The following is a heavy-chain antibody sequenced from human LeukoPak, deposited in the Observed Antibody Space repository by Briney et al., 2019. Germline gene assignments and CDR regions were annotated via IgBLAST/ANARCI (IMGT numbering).Heavy chain of an antibody. CDR2: IYYSGST. Sequence: SETLSLTCTVYGGSISSYYWSWIRQPPGKGLEWIGYIYYSGSTNYNPSLKSRVTISVDTSKNQFSLKLSSVTAADTAVYYCARARAQQLVLWYFDYWGQGTLVTVSS. CDR3: ARARAQQLVLWYFDY. CDR1: GGSISSYY. D-gene: IGHD6-13*01. V-gene: IGHV4-59*01. J-gene: IGHJ4*02.